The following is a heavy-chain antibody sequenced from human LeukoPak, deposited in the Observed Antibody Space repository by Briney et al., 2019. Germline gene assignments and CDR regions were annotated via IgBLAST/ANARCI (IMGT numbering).Heavy chain of an antibody. D-gene: IGHD4-17*01. CDR2: ISSSSGTI. CDR3: ARVDYGDYAGGDY. V-gene: IGHV3-48*04. Sequence: GGSLRLSCAASGFTFSRFSMNWGRQAPGKGLEWVSYISSSSGTIYYADSVKGRFTISRDNAKNSLYLQMNSLRAEDTAVYYCARVDYGDYAGGDYWGQGTLVTVSS. CDR1: GFTFSRFS. J-gene: IGHJ4*02.